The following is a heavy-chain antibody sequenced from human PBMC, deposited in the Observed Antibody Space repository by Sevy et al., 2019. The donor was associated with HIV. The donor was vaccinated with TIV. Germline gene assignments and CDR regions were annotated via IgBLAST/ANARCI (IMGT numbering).Heavy chain of an antibody. V-gene: IGHV4-34*01. CDR2: INHSGST. J-gene: IGHJ5*02. CDR1: GGSFSGYY. Sequence: SETLSLTCAVYGGSFSGYYWNWIRQSPGKGLEWIGEINHSGSTHYNPSLRSRVTISVDTSKNQFSLRLNSVTAADTAVYYCARAPPVVVVPGAPSWFDPWGQGTLVTVSS. CDR3: ARAPPVVVVPGAPSWFDP. D-gene: IGHD2-2*01.